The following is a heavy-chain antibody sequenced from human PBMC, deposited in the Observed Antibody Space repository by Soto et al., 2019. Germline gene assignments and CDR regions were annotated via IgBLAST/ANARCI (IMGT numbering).Heavy chain of an antibody. D-gene: IGHD3-10*01. J-gene: IGHJ4*02. CDR2: INWSGGST. Sequence: PGGSQRLSCGASGFTFDDFGMSWVRQAPGKGLEWVSGINWSGGSTDYADSVKGRFTISRDNAKNSLYLQMNSLRAEDTALYYCARGYGSGSYYKYWGQGTLVTVSS. CDR3: ARGYGSGSYYKY. CDR1: GFTFDDFG. V-gene: IGHV3-20*04.